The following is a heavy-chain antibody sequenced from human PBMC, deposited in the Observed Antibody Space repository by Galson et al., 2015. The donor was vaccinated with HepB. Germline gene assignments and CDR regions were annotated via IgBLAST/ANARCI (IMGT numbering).Heavy chain of an antibody. CDR2: IDWVDDK. J-gene: IGHJ4*02. CDR3: ARLDYDSSGYYVDY. Sequence: PALVKPTQTLTLTCTFSGFSLSTGGMCVSWIRQPPGKALEWLALIDWVDDKYYSTFLKTRLTISKDTSKNQVVLTMTNMDPADTATYYCARLDYDSSGYYVDYWGQGTLVTVSS. V-gene: IGHV2-70*01. CDR1: GFSLSTGGMC. D-gene: IGHD3-22*01.